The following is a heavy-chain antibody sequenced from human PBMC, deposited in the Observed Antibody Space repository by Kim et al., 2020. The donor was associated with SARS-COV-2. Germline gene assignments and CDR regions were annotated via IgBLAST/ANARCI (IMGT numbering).Heavy chain of an antibody. CDR2: IYHSGRT. Sequence: SETLSLTCAVSGGSISSSNWWSWVRQPPGKGLEWIGEIYHSGRTNYNPPLKSRVTISVDKSKNQFSLKLSAVTAADTAAYYCARDEGIPAAIRVGGWFDPWGQGTLVTVSS. V-gene: IGHV4-4*02. D-gene: IGHD2-2*01. J-gene: IGHJ5*02. CDR1: GGSISSSNW. CDR3: ARDEGIPAAIRVGGWFDP.